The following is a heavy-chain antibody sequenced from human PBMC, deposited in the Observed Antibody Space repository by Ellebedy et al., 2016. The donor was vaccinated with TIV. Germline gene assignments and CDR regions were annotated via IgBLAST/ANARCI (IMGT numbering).Heavy chain of an antibody. Sequence: GGSLRLSCAASGLTFSSYWMHWVRQAPGKGLVWVSRVNSDGSSTTYADSVKGRFTISRDNAKHTLYLQMNSLRGEDTAVHYCVSSSPVIDYWGQGTLVTVSS. J-gene: IGHJ4*02. D-gene: IGHD6-13*01. CDR2: VNSDGSST. CDR1: GLTFSSYW. CDR3: VSSSPVIDY. V-gene: IGHV3-74*01.